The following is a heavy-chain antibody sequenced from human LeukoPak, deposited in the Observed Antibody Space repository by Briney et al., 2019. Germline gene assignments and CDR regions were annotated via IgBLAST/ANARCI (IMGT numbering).Heavy chain of an antibody. CDR1: GFTFSDYG. CDR2: IWFDGSNK. Sequence: GGSLRLSCAASGFTFSDYGIHWVRQAPGKGLEWVAVIWFDGSNKYYADSVKGRFTISRDNSKKTLYLQMNSLRVEDTAVYYCVRASGSFDYWGQGTLVTVSS. D-gene: IGHD3-10*01. J-gene: IGHJ4*02. CDR3: VRASGSFDY. V-gene: IGHV3-33*01.